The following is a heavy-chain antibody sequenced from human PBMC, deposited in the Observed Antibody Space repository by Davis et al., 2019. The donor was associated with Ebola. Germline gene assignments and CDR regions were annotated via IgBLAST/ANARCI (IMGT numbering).Heavy chain of an antibody. CDR1: GGSFSGYY. V-gene: IGHV4-34*01. CDR2: INHSGST. CDR3: AGGRSGYARGILFDY. J-gene: IGHJ4*02. Sequence: SETLSLTCAVSGGSFSGYYWSWIRQPPGKGLEWIVEINHSGSTNYNPSLKSRVTISVDTSKNQFSLKLSSVTAADTAVYYCAGGRSGYARGILFDYWGQGTLVTVSS. D-gene: IGHD5-12*01.